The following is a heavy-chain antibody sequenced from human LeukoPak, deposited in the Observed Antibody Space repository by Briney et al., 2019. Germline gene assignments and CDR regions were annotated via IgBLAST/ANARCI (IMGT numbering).Heavy chain of an antibody. Sequence: ASVKVSCKVSGYTLTELSMHWVRQAPGKGLGWMGGFDPEDGESIYAQKFQGRVTMTEDTSTDTAYMELSSLRSEDTAVYYCATALRTWIQLWPLDYWGQGTLVTVSS. J-gene: IGHJ4*02. CDR1: GYTLTELS. D-gene: IGHD5-18*01. V-gene: IGHV1-24*01. CDR2: FDPEDGES. CDR3: ATALRTWIQLWPLDY.